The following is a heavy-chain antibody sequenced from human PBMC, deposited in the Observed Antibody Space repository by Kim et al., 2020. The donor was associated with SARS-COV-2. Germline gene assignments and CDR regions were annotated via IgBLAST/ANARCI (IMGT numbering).Heavy chain of an antibody. Sequence: NRGNQGYAQKFQGRVTMTRNTSISTAYMGLSSLRSEDTAVYYCARSWGGYWGQGTLVTVSS. V-gene: IGHV1-8*01. CDR3: ARSWGGY. D-gene: IGHD3-16*01. CDR2: NRGNQ. J-gene: IGHJ4*02.